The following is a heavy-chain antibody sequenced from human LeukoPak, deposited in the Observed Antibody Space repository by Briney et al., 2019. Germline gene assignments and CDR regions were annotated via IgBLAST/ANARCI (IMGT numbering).Heavy chain of an antibody. CDR2: IYYSGST. CDR3: ARGFGSPDY. D-gene: IGHD3-16*01. CDR1: GGAISSSSYY. J-gene: IGHJ4*02. Sequence: AETLSLTGTGSGGAISSSSYYWGWIRQPPGKGLEWIGSIYYSGSTYYNPSLKSRVTISVDTSKNQFSLKLSSVTAADTAVYYCARGFGSPDYWGQGTLVTVSS. V-gene: IGHV4-39*07.